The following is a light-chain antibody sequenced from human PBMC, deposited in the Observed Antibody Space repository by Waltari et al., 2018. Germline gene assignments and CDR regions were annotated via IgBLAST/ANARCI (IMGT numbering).Light chain of an antibody. Sequence: DIQMTQSPSSVSAFGGDRVTSTCRASQSISNWLAWYQQKPGKAPKLLIYGASDLHSGVPSRFSGSGAGTDFTLTISSLQAEEFATYYCQQVNSFPATFGGGTTVEIK. CDR3: QQVNSFPAT. V-gene: IGKV1-12*01. CDR2: GAS. J-gene: IGKJ4*01. CDR1: QSISNW.